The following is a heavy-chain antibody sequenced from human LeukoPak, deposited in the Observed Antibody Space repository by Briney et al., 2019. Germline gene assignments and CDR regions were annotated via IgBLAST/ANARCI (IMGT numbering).Heavy chain of an antibody. J-gene: IGHJ3*02. CDR3: ARPRYCSSTSCPDAFDI. D-gene: IGHD2-2*01. CDR2: ISAYNGNT. CDR1: GYTFTSYG. V-gene: IGHV1-18*01. Sequence: ASVQVSCKASGYTFTSYGISWVRQAPGQGLEWMGWISAYNGNTNYAQKLQGRVTTTTDTSTSTAYMELRSLRSDDTAVYYCARPRYCSSTSCPDAFDIWGQGTMVTVSS.